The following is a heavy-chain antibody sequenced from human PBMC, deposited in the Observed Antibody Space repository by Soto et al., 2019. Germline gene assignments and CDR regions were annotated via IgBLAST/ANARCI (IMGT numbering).Heavy chain of an antibody. CDR2: IIPIFGTA. CDR1: GGTFSSYA. CDR3: ARSIGYSTSWSGP. V-gene: IGHV1-69*05. D-gene: IGHD6-13*01. Sequence: SVKVSCKASGGTFSSYAISWVRQAPGQGLEWMGGIIPIFGTANYAQKFQGRVTMTSDTSTSTVYMELSSLRFEDTAAYYCARSIGYSTSWSGPWGQGTLVTVS. J-gene: IGHJ5*02.